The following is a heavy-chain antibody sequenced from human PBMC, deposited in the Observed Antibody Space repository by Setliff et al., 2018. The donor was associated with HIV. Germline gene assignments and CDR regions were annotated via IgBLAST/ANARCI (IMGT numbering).Heavy chain of an antibody. V-gene: IGHV1-18*01. CDR3: ARGHTQWLVRLDAFDI. CDR2: ISAYNGNT. CDR1: GYTFTSYG. J-gene: IGHJ3*02. Sequence: ASVKVSCKASGYTFTSYGISWVRQAPGQGLEWMGWISAYNGNTNYAQKLQGRVTMTTDTSTSTAYMELRSLRSDDTAVYYCARGHTQWLVRLDAFDIWGQGQWSPSPQ. D-gene: IGHD6-19*01.